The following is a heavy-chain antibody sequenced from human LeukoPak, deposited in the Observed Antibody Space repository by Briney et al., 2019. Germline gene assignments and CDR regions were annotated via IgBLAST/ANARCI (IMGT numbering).Heavy chain of an antibody. J-gene: IGHJ5*02. CDR2: INPNSGGT. CDR3: ARDPVAALGWFDP. CDR1: GYTFTGYY. D-gene: IGHD6-6*01. Sequence: ASVKVSCKASGYTFTGYYMHWVRQAPGQGLEWMGWINPNSGGTSYAQKFQGRVTMTRDTSISTAYMELSRLRSDDTAVYYCARDPVAALGWFDPWGQGTLVTVSS. V-gene: IGHV1-2*02.